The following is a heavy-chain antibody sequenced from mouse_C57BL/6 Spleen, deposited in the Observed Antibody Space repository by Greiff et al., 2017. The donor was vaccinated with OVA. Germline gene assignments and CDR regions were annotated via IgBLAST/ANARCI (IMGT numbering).Heavy chain of an antibody. Sequence: DVKLVESGGGLVQPGGSLKLSCAASGFTFSDYYMYWVRQTPEKRLEWVAYISNGGGSTYYPDTVKGRFTISRDNAKKTLYLQMSRLKSEDTAMYYCARLGDYDYYFDYWGQGTTLTVSS. CDR2: ISNGGGST. D-gene: IGHD2-4*01. J-gene: IGHJ2*01. CDR3: ARLGDYDYYFDY. V-gene: IGHV5-12*01. CDR1: GFTFSDYY.